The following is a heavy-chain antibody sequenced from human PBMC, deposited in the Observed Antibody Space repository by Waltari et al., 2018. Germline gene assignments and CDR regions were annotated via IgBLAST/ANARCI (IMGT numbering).Heavy chain of an antibody. V-gene: IGHV1-69*05. CDR3: ARGKKGYSSSWYGTSYYFDY. Sequence: QVQLVQSGAEVKKPGSSVKVSCKASGGTFSSYAISWVRQAPGQGPGWMGGIIPIFGTANYAQKFQGRVTITTDESTSTAYMELSSLRSEDTAVYYCARGKKGYSSSWYGTSYYFDYWGQGTLVTVSS. CDR1: GGTFSSYA. CDR2: IIPIFGTA. J-gene: IGHJ4*02. D-gene: IGHD6-13*01.